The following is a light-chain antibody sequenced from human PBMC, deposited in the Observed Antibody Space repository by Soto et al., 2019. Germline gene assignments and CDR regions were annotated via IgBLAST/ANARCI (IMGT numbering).Light chain of an antibody. V-gene: IGLV2-14*01. CDR2: EVS. CDR3: SSYTSNTTYI. CDR1: SSDVGGYNY. Sequence: QSALTQPASVSGSPGQSITISCTGTSSDVGGYNYVSWYQQHPGKAPKVMIFEVSNRPSGVSNRFSGSKSGNTASLTISGLQAEDEADYYCSSYTSNTTYIFGGGTKLTVL. J-gene: IGLJ2*01.